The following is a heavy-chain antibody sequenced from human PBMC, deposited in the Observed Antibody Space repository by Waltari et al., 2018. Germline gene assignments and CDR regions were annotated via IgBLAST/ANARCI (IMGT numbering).Heavy chain of an antibody. CDR3: ASYRSSGWPPNFDY. V-gene: IGHV1-69*13. Sequence: QVQLVQSGAEVKKPGASVKVSCKVSGYTLTELSMHWVRQAPGQGLEWMGGSIPIFGTANYAQKFQGRVTITADESTSTAYMELSSLRSEDTAVFYCASYRSSGWPPNFDYWGQGTLVTVSS. J-gene: IGHJ4*02. D-gene: IGHD6-19*01. CDR2: SIPIFGTA. CDR1: GYTLTELS.